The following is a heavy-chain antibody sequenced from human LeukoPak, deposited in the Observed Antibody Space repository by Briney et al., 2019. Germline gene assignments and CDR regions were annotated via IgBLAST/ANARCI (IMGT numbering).Heavy chain of an antibody. V-gene: IGHV3-23*01. CDR2: VIGTGSTT. CDR1: GFTFDDYA. J-gene: IGHJ4*02. CDR3: AKEPIAVAGTFDY. D-gene: IGHD6-19*01. Sequence: GRSLRLSCAASGFTFDDYAMRWVRQAPGKGLEWVSTVIGTGSTTYYADSVKGRFTISRDNSKNTLYLQMNSLRAEDTAVYYCAKEPIAVAGTFDYWGQGTLVTVSS.